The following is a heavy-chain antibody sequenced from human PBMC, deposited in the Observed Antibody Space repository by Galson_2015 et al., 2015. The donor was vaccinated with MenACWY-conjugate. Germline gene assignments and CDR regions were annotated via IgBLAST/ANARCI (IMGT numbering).Heavy chain of an antibody. J-gene: IGHJ4*02. CDR3: AKDSVAGTSWDFDY. D-gene: IGHD6-19*01. CDR2: ISGSGINT. V-gene: IGHV3-23*01. Sequence: SLRLSCAASGFTFSSYAMSWVRQAPGKGLEWVSTISGSGINTYYADSVKGRFTISRDNSKNTLYLQMNSLRAEDTAVYYCAKDSVAGTSWDFDYWGQGTLVTVSS. CDR1: GFTFSSYA.